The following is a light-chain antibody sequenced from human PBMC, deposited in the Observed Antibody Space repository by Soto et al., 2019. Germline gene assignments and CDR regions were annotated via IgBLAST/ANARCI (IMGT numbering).Light chain of an antibody. CDR2: GNN. J-gene: IGLJ1*01. CDR3: QSYDSSLSLYV. CDR1: SSNIGAGYD. Sequence: QSVLTQPPSVSGAPGQRVTISCTGSSSNIGAGYDVHWYQQLPGTAPKLLIYGNNNRPSGVPDRFSGSKSGTSASLAITGLQAEDEADYYCQSYDSSLSLYVFGTGTKVTVL. V-gene: IGLV1-40*01.